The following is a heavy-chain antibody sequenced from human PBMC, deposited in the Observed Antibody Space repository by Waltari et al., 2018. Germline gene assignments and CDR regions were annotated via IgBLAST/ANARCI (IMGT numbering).Heavy chain of an antibody. J-gene: IGHJ6*02. CDR1: GFTFSSYG. D-gene: IGHD2-2*01. V-gene: IGHV3-33*01. CDR3: ARDRVQLPNYYYYYGMDV. Sequence: QVQLVESGGGVVQPGRSLRLSCAASGFTFSSYGMHWVRQAPGTGLEWVAVIWFDGRNKYYADSVKGRFTISRDNCKNTLYLQMNSLRAEDTAVYYCARDRVQLPNYYYYYGMDVWGQGTTVTVSS. CDR2: IWFDGRNK.